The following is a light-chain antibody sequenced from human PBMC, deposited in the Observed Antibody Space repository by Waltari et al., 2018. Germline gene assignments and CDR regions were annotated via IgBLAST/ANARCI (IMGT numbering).Light chain of an antibody. CDR3: QHYDSYSAT. CDR1: QSIPRW. V-gene: IGKV1-5*03. J-gene: IGKJ4*02. CDR2: KAS. Sequence: DLQMTKSPSTLSASVGDRLTITCRASQSIPRWLAWYQQKPGRAPNLLIYKASILESGVPSRFSGGGSGTEFTLTISSLQPDDFATYYCQHYDSYSATFGRGTKVEIK.